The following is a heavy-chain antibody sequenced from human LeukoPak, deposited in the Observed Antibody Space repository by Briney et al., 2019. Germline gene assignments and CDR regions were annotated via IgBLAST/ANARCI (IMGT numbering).Heavy chain of an antibody. CDR1: GYSFTSYW. J-gene: IGHJ4*02. V-gene: IGHV5-51*01. CDR3: ATTYYYGSGSYYPAHY. D-gene: IGHD3-10*01. Sequence: GESLKISCKGSGYSFTSYWIGLVRQMPGKGLEWMGIIYPGDSDTRYSPSFQGQVIISADKSISTAYLQWSSLKASDTAMYYCATTYYYGSGSYYPAHYWGQGTLVTVSS. CDR2: IYPGDSDT.